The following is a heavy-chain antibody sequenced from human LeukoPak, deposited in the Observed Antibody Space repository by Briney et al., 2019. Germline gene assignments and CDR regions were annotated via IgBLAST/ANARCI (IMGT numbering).Heavy chain of an antibody. D-gene: IGHD6-13*01. CDR2: ISPYNGDT. V-gene: IGHV1-18*01. CDR1: GYTFTTFG. Sequence: GASVKVSCKASGYTFTTFGISWVRQSPGQGLEWMGWISPYNGDTSYVQKLQGRVTMTTDTSTSTAYMKLRSLRSDDTAIYYCARDRRAAGGFFSPEYWGQGTQVTVSS. J-gene: IGHJ4*02. CDR3: ARDRRAAGGFFSPEY.